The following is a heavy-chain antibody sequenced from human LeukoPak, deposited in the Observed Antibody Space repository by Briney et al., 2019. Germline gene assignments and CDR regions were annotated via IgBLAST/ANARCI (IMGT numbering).Heavy chain of an antibody. Sequence: GGSLRLSCAASGFTFSSYAMSWVRQAPGKGLEWVSAISGSGGSTYYADSVKGRFTISRDNSENTLYLQMNSLRAEDTAVYYCAMGDIVVVVARPFDYWGQGTLVTVSS. J-gene: IGHJ4*02. CDR1: GFTFSSYA. V-gene: IGHV3-23*01. CDR3: AMGDIVVVVARPFDY. CDR2: ISGSGGST. D-gene: IGHD2-15*01.